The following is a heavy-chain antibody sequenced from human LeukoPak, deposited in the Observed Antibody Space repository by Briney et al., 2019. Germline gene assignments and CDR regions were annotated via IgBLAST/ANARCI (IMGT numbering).Heavy chain of an antibody. V-gene: IGHV4-61*02. CDR1: GGSISSNSYY. D-gene: IGHD2-15*01. Sequence: SETLSLTCAVSGGSISSNSYYWSWIRQPAGKGLEWIGRIYTSGSTSYNPSLKSRVTISVDTSKNQFSLKLSSVTAADTAVYYCAREHCSGGSCYSIYYYYMDVWGKGTTVTVSS. CDR3: AREHCSGGSCYSIYYYYMDV. CDR2: IYTSGST. J-gene: IGHJ6*03.